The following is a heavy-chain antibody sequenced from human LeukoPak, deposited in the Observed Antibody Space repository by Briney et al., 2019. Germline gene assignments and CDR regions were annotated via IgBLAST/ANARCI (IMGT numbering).Heavy chain of an antibody. CDR1: GGTFSSYA. V-gene: IGHV1-69*05. CDR3: ARNPPEVVPAATRYWFDP. D-gene: IGHD2-2*01. Sequence: ASVKVSCKASGGTFSSYAISWVRQAPGQGLEWMGGIIPIFGTANYAQKFQGRVTITTDESTSTAYMELSGLRSEDTAVYYCARNPPEVVPAATRYWFDPWGQGTLVTVSS. J-gene: IGHJ5*02. CDR2: IIPIFGTA.